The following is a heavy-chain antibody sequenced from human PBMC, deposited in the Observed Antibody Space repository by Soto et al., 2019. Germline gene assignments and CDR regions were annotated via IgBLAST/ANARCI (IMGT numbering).Heavy chain of an antibody. J-gene: IGHJ4*02. CDR3: ARESEDLTSSFDY. CDR2: ISSTTNYI. CDR1: GFTFTRYS. V-gene: IGHV3-21*06. Sequence: GGSLRLSCAASGFTFTRYSMNWVRQAPGKGLEWASSISSTTNYIYYGDSMKGRFTISRDNAKNSLYLEMNSLRAEDTAVYYCARESEDLTSSFDYWGQGTLVTVSS.